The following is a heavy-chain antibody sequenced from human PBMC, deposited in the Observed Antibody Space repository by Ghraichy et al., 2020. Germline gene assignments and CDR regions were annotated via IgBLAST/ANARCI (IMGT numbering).Heavy chain of an antibody. D-gene: IGHD2/OR15-2a*01. Sequence: SETLSLTCTVSGGSISSYYWSWIRQPPGKGLEWIGYIYYSGSTNYNPSLKSRVTISVDTSKNQFSLKLSSVTAADTAVYYCARHFYEKHDAFDIWGQGTMVTVSS. J-gene: IGHJ3*02. CDR2: IYYSGST. V-gene: IGHV4-59*08. CDR1: GGSISSYY. CDR3: ARHFYEKHDAFDI.